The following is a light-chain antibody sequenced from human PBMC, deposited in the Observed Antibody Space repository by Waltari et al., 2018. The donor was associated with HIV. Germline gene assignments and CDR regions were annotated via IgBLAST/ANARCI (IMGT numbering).Light chain of an antibody. Sequence: QSALTQPASVSGSPGQSITLSSTGTSSDVGGSNYVSWYQQHPGKAPKLMIYDVSNRPSGVSNRFSGSKSGNTASLTISGLQAEDEADYYCSSYTSTYVFGTGTKVTVL. CDR2: DVS. CDR3: SSYTSTYV. J-gene: IGLJ1*01. V-gene: IGLV2-14*01. CDR1: SSDVGGSNY.